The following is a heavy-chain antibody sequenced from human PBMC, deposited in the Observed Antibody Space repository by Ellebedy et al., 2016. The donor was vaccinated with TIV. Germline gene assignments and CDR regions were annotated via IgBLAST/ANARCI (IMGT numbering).Heavy chain of an antibody. CDR1: GYTFTGYY. D-gene: IGHD2-21*02. V-gene: IGHV1-2*04. CDR2: INPNSGGT. Sequence: AASVKVSCKASGYTFTGYYMHWVRQAPGQGLEWMGWINPNSGGTNYAQKFQGWVTMTRDTSISTAYMELSRLRSDDTAVYYWAREGGAYCGGDCFSTWGQGTLVTVSS. J-gene: IGHJ5*02. CDR3: AREGGAYCGGDCFST.